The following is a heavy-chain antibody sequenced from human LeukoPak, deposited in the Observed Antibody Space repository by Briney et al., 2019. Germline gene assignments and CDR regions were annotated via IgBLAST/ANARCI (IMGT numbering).Heavy chain of an antibody. CDR1: GFTFSSYE. Sequence: GGSLRLSCAASGFTFSSYEMNWVRQAPGKGLEWVSYISSSGSTIYYADSVKGRFTISRDNAKNSLYLQMNSLRAEDTAVYYCARAPGYGDYEFLDVWGKGITVTISS. J-gene: IGHJ6*04. D-gene: IGHD4-17*01. V-gene: IGHV3-48*03. CDR3: ARAPGYGDYEFLDV. CDR2: ISSSGSTI.